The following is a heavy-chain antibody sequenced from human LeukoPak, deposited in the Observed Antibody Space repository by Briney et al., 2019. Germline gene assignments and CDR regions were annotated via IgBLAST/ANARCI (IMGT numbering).Heavy chain of an antibody. Sequence: SETLSLTCAVYGGSFSGYYWSWIRQPPGKGLEWIGEINHSGSTNYNPSLKSRVTISVDTSKNQFSLKLSSVTAADTAVYYCARTPWGYSDYWGQGTLVTVSS. CDR2: INHSGST. CDR3: ARTPWGYSDY. V-gene: IGHV4-34*01. J-gene: IGHJ4*02. D-gene: IGHD3-22*01. CDR1: GGSFSGYY.